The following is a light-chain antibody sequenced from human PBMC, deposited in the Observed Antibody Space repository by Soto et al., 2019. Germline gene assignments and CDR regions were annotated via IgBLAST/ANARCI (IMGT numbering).Light chain of an antibody. Sequence: EIVMTQSPATLSVSPGERATLSCRASQSVSNNYLAWYQQKPGQAPRLLIYGASTRATGIPARFSGSGSGTRFTLTIASLQSEDFAVYYCQQYDNWPRTFGQGTKVDIK. J-gene: IGKJ1*01. V-gene: IGKV3-15*01. CDR1: QSVSNN. CDR2: GAS. CDR3: QQYDNWPRT.